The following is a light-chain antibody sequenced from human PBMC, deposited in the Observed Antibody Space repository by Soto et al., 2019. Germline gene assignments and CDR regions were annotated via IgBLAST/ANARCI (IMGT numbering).Light chain of an antibody. Sequence: QSVLTQPASVSGSPGQSITISCTGTSGDIGSYNRVSWYQQHPGKAPKHIIYEVTDRPSGVSNRFSGSKSGNTASLTISGLQADDEAEYYCSSYTNINTRACVFGTGTKLT. V-gene: IGLV2-14*01. J-gene: IGLJ1*01. CDR1: SGDIGSYNR. CDR2: EVT. CDR3: SSYTNINTRACV.